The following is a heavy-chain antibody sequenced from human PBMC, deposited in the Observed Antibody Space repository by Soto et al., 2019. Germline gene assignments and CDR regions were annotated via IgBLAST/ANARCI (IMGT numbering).Heavy chain of an antibody. V-gene: IGHV1-3*02. D-gene: IGHD2-15*01. CDR3: ARQILRCSGGSCTYWFDP. Sequence: ASVKVSCKASGYTFTSYAMHWVRQAPGQRLEWMGWSNAGNGNTKYSQEFQGRVTITRDTSASTAYMELSSLRSEDMAVYYCARQILRCSGGSCTYWFDPWGQGTLVTVSS. CDR1: GYTFTSYA. CDR2: SNAGNGNT. J-gene: IGHJ5*02.